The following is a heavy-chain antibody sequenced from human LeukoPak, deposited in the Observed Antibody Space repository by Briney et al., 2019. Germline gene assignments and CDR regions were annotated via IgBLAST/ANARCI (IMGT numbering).Heavy chain of an antibody. CDR2: INPSGGST. CDR3: ARRGIAVAGSYDY. Sequence: GESLKISCKASGYTFTSYYMHWVRQAPGQGLEWMGIINPSGGSTSYAQKFQGRVTMSRDTSTSTVYMELSSLRSEDTAVYYCARRGIAVAGSYDYWGQGTLVTVSS. V-gene: IGHV1-46*01. CDR1: GYTFTSYY. J-gene: IGHJ4*02. D-gene: IGHD6-19*01.